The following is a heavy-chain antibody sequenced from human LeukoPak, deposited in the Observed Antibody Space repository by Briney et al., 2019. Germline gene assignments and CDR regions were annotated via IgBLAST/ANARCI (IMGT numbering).Heavy chain of an antibody. CDR3: ARVGGTTMFLDY. CDR1: GFTFSSYS. Sequence: GGSLRLSCAASGFTFSSYSMNWVRQAPGKGLEWVSYISSSSSMIYYADSVKGRFTISRDNAKNSLYLQMNSLRAEDTAVYYCARVGGTTMFLDYWGQGTLVTVSS. D-gene: IGHD1-7*01. V-gene: IGHV3-48*04. J-gene: IGHJ4*02. CDR2: ISSSSSMI.